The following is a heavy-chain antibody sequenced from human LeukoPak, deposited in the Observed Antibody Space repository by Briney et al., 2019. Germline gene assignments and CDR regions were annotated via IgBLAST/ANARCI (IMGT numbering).Heavy chain of an antibody. D-gene: IGHD2-2*01. CDR1: GYTLTELA. J-gene: IGHJ4*02. CDR2: FDPEDGET. V-gene: IGHV1-24*01. Sequence: ASVKVSCKVSGYTLTELAMHWVRQAPGKGLEWMGGFDPEDGETIYAQKFQGRVNMTRNTSISTAYMELSSLRSDDTAVYYCARGVPRYCRSPGRASPGICGVYWGQGTLVTVSS. CDR3: ARGVPRYCRSPGRASPGICGVY.